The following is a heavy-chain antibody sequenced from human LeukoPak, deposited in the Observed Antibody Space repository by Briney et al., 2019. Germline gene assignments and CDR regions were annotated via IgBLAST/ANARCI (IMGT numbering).Heavy chain of an antibody. J-gene: IGHJ6*03. Sequence: HPGGSLRLSCAVSGFTVSNSYMSWVRQAPGKGLEWVSAIYSGGSTYHADSVKGRFTISRDNSKNTLYLQMNGLRGEDTAVYYCAGSSSSRDSHYYYMDVWGKGTTVTVS. V-gene: IGHV3-53*05. CDR1: GFTVSNSY. D-gene: IGHD6-6*01. CDR3: AGSSSSRDSHYYYMDV. CDR2: IYSGGST.